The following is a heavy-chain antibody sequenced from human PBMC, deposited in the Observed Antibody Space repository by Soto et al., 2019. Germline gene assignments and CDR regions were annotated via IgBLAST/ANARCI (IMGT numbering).Heavy chain of an antibody. CDR3: ARDRSGSYTDY. CDR2: IYSGGST. V-gene: IGHV3-53*01. CDR1: GFTVSSNY. Sequence: AGGSLRLSCAASGFTVSSNYMSWVRQAPGKGLEWVSVIYSGGSTYYADSVKGRFTISRDNSKNTLYLQMNSLRAEDTAVYYCARDRSGSYTDYWGQGTLVTVS. D-gene: IGHD1-26*01. J-gene: IGHJ4*02.